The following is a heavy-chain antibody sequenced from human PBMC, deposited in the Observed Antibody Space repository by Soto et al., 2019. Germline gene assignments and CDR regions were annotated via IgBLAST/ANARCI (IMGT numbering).Heavy chain of an antibody. D-gene: IGHD3-3*01. J-gene: IGHJ4*02. CDR2: IKHDGTEK. CDR3: ARDRAFWSTYFDS. Sequence: EVQLVESGGGLVQPGGSLRLSCAASGFTFSNYGMSWVRQAPGQGLEWVANIKHDGTEKYYVDSVKGRFTISRDNAKNSMYLQMNSLRAEDTAVYYCARDRAFWSTYFDSWGQGTLVTVSS. V-gene: IGHV3-7*01. CDR1: GFTFSNYG.